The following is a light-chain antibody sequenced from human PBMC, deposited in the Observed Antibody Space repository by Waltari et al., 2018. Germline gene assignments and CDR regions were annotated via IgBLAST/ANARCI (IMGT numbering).Light chain of an antibody. Sequence: QSVLTPPPSASGTPGQRVTISCSGSRSNIESNYVYWYQQFPGTAPKVLMFKNNQRPSGVSDRFSASKSGASASLAISGLRSDDEADYYCGTWDDSLSRPVFGGGTKLTVL. CDR2: KNN. J-gene: IGLJ3*02. V-gene: IGLV1-47*01. CDR3: GTWDDSLSRPV. CDR1: RSNIESNY.